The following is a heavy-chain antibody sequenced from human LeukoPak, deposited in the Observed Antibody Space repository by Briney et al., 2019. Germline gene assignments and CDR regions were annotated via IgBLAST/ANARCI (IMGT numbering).Heavy chain of an antibody. CDR1: GFTFSSYA. V-gene: IGHV3-23*01. Sequence: GGSLRLSCAASGFTFSSYAMSWVRQAPGKGLEWVSAISGSGGSTYYADSVKGRFTISRDNSKNTLYLQMNSLRAEDTAVYYCAKDSPRRLNYYDSSGYYADIDYWGQGTLVTVSS. D-gene: IGHD3-22*01. CDR2: ISGSGGST. J-gene: IGHJ4*02. CDR3: AKDSPRRLNYYDSSGYYADIDY.